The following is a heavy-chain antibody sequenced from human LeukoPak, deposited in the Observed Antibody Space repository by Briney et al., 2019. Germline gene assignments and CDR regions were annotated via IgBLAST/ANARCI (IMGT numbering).Heavy chain of an antibody. CDR1: GFTFSRYS. CDR2: ISYDGSNK. D-gene: IGHD3-3*01. V-gene: IGHV3-30*03. Sequence: GGSLRLSCTASGFTFSRYSMNWVRQAPGKGLEWVAVISYDGSNKYYADSVKGRFTISRDNSKNTLYLQMNSLRAEDTAVYYCARAPFTIFGVVTKFDYWGQGTLVTVSS. J-gene: IGHJ4*02. CDR3: ARAPFTIFGVVTKFDY.